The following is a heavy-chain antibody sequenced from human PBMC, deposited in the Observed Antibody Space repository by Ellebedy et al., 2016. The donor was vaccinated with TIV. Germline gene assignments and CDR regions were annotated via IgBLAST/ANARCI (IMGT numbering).Heavy chain of an antibody. D-gene: IGHD2/OR15-2a*01. Sequence: GESLKISCAASGFTFSSYWMNWVRQAPGKGLEWVSYISRDGGATYYADSVKGRFTISRDNTRNSLFLQMNSLRDDDTAVYSCARDQHFAFDLWGRGTLVTVSS. CDR3: ARDQHFAFDL. J-gene: IGHJ2*01. V-gene: IGHV3-48*02. CDR1: GFTFSSYW. CDR2: ISRDGGAT.